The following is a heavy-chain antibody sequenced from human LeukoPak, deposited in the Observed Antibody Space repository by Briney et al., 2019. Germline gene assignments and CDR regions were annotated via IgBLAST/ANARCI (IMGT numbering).Heavy chain of an antibody. CDR2: IRNDGSMK. CDR3: AKSDIIVVSDAKGNWFDP. Sequence: PGGSLRLSCAASGFTFSSYGMSWVRQAPGKGLEWVAFIRNDGSMKYYADSVKGRFTISRDNSKNTLYLQMNNLRTEDMAVYYCAKSDIIVVSDAKGNWFDPWGQGSLVTVSS. V-gene: IGHV3-30*02. J-gene: IGHJ5*02. CDR1: GFTFSSYG. D-gene: IGHD2-2*01.